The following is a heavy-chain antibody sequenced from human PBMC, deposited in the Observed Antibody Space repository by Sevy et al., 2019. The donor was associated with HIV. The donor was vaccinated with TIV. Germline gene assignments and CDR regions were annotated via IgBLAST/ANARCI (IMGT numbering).Heavy chain of an antibody. D-gene: IGHD3-9*01. Sequence: GGSLRLSCAASGFTFSSYGMHWVRQAPGKGLEWVAVISYDGSNKYYADSVKGRFTISRDNSKNTLYLQMNSLRAEDTPVIYCAKDGTDILTGCPDYYYYYGMDVWGQGTTVTVSS. CDR3: AKDGTDILTGCPDYYYYYGMDV. CDR2: ISYDGSNK. J-gene: IGHJ6*02. CDR1: GFTFSSYG. V-gene: IGHV3-30*18.